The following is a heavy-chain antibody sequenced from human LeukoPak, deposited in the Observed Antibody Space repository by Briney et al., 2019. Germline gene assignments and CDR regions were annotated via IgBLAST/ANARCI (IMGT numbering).Heavy chain of an antibody. CDR3: ARDLGDYVWDLNWFDP. CDR1: GFTFSSYW. V-gene: IGHV3-74*01. D-gene: IGHD3-16*01. CDR2: INSDGSST. J-gene: IGHJ5*02. Sequence: GGSLRLSCAASGFTFSSYWMHWVRQAPGNGLVWVSRINSDGSSTSYADSVKGRFTISRDNAKNTLYLQMNSLRAKDTAVYYCARDLGDYVWDLNWFDPWGQGTLVTVSP.